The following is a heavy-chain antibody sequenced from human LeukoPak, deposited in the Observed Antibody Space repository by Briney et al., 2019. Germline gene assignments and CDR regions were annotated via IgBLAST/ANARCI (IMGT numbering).Heavy chain of an antibody. V-gene: IGHV3-23*01. J-gene: IGHJ6*02. D-gene: IGHD3-10*01. CDR2: ISNSGSNT. CDR3: AKVIGSVSGAMDV. CDR1: GFTFSSYW. Sequence: GSLRLSCAASGFTFSSYWMSWVRQAPGKGLEWVSAISNSGSNTYYADSVKGRFTISRDNSKNTLYLQMNSLRAEDTAVYYCAKVIGSVSGAMDVWGQGTTVTVSS.